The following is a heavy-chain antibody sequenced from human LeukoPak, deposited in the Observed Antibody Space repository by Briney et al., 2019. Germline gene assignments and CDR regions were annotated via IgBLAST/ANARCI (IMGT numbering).Heavy chain of an antibody. V-gene: IGHV4-39*01. CDR2: IYYSGST. Sequence: SETLSLTCTVSGGSISSSNYYWGWIRQPPGKGLAWIGRIYYSGSTYYNPSLKSRVTLSVDTSKNQFSLKLNSVTAADTAVYSCARLYAGGYIDYWGQGTLVTVSS. CDR3: ARLYAGGYIDY. CDR1: GGSISSSNYY. J-gene: IGHJ4*02. D-gene: IGHD2-8*01.